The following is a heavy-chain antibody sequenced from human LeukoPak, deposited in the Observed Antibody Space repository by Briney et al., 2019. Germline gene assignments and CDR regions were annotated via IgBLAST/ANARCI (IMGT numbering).Heavy chain of an antibody. V-gene: IGHV3-23*01. D-gene: IGHD3-22*01. Sequence: GGSLRLSCAASGFTFSSYAMSWVRQAPGKGLEWGSGISGSGVSTYYADSVKGRFTISRDNAKNSLYLQMNSLRAEDTAVYYCARDFSYYDSSGYYRWGQGTLVTVSS. J-gene: IGHJ4*02. CDR3: ARDFSYYDSSGYYR. CDR1: GFTFSSYA. CDR2: ISGSGVST.